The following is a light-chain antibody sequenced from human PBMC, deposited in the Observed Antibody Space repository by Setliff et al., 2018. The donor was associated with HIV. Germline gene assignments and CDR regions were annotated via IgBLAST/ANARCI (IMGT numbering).Light chain of an antibody. J-gene: IGLJ1*01. CDR3: SSYTNSGTPV. CDR1: SSDVGGYNY. Sequence: SALAQPASVSGSPGQSITVSCTGTSSDVGGYNYVSWFQQHPGKAPKLMIYDVTNRPSGVSNRFSGSKSGNTASLTISGLQAEDEADYYCSSYTNSGTPVFGTGTKVTVL. V-gene: IGLV2-14*03. CDR2: DVT.